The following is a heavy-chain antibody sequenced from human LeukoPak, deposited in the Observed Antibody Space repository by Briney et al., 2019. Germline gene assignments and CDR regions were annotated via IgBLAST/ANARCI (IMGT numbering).Heavy chain of an antibody. D-gene: IGHD3-22*01. CDR3: ARVKTGGYYDSSGYYEFDY. J-gene: IGHJ4*02. CDR1: GGSVSSGSYY. CDR2: IYYSGST. V-gene: IGHV4-61*01. Sequence: PSETLSLTCTVSGGSVSSGSYYWSWIRQPPGKGLEWIGYIYYSGSTNYNPSLKSRVTISVDTSKNQFSLKLSSVTAADTAVYYCARVKTGGYYDSSGYYEFDYWGQGTLVTVSS.